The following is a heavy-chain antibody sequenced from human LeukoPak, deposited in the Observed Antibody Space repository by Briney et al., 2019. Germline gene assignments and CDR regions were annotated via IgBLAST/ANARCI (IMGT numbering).Heavy chain of an antibody. CDR2: IYTSGST. J-gene: IGHJ6*03. D-gene: IGHD3-10*01. CDR3: ARDQENPVRGVNYMDV. Sequence: PSETLSLTCTVSGGSISSYYWSWIRQPAGKGLEWIGRIYTSGSTNYNPSLKSRVTISVDKSKNQFSLKLGSVTAADTAVYYCARDQENPVRGVNYMDVWGKGTTVTVSS. V-gene: IGHV4-4*07. CDR1: GGSISSYY.